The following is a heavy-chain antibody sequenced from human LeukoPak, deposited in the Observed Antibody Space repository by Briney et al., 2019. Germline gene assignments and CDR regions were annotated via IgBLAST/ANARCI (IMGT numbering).Heavy chain of an antibody. CDR3: ALRPYDSSGYLDY. Sequence: SVKVSCKASGGTFSSYAISWVRQAPGQGLEWMGGIIPIFGTANYAQKFQGRVTITTDESTSTAYMELSSLRSEDTAVYYCALRPYDSSGYLDYWGQGTLVTVSS. CDR2: IIPIFGTA. V-gene: IGHV1-69*05. D-gene: IGHD3-22*01. J-gene: IGHJ4*02. CDR1: GGTFSSYA.